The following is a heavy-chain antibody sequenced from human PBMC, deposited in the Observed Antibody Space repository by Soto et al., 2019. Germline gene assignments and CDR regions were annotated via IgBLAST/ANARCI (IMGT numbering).Heavy chain of an antibody. Sequence: GGSLRLSCAASGFTFSSYGMHWVRQAPGKGLEWVAVISYDGSNKYYADSVKGRFTISRDNSKNTLYLQMNSLRAEDTAVYYCAKDFLAGWYSGYDYGQKYYYYGMDVWGQGTTVTVSS. J-gene: IGHJ6*02. CDR2: ISYDGSNK. D-gene: IGHD5-12*01. V-gene: IGHV3-30*18. CDR1: GFTFSSYG. CDR3: AKDFLAGWYSGYDYGQKYYYYGMDV.